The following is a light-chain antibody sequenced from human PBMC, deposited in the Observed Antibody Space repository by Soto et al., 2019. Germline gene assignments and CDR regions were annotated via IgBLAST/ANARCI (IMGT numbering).Light chain of an antibody. CDR2: DDS. CDR1: NIGSKS. V-gene: IGLV3-21*02. Sequence: SSALTQPPSVSVAPGQTARITCGGNNIGSKSVHWYKQKPGQAPMLVVYDDSDRPSGIPERFSGSNSGNTATLTISRAEAGDEADYYCQVWDSSSDHVYVFGTGTKVTVL. J-gene: IGLJ1*01. CDR3: QVWDSSSDHVYV.